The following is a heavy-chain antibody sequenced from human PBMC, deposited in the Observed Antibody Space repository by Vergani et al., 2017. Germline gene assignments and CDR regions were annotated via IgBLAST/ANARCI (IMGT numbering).Heavy chain of an antibody. CDR3: ARLVGGSGSYKRYYYYYYMDV. J-gene: IGHJ6*03. CDR2: IYPGDSDT. V-gene: IGHV5-51*03. D-gene: IGHD3-10*01. Sequence: EVQLVQSGAEVKTPGESLKISCTGSGYSFTSYWIGWVRQMPGKGLEWMGIIYPGDSDTRYSPSFQGQVTISADKSISTAYLQWSSLKASDTAMYYCARLVGGSGSYKRYYYYYYMDVWGKGTTVTVSS. CDR1: GYSFTSYW.